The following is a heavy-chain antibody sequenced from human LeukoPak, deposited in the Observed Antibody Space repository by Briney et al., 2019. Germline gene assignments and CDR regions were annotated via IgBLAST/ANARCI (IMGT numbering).Heavy chain of an antibody. Sequence: GGTLRLSCTDSGFTFSSHDMNWVRQAPGKGLEWVSYISSGGYTTRYADSVKGRFTISRDNAKNSLYLQMNSLRAEDTAVYYCAREGSSYAPSEPFYFDYWGQGTLVTVSS. D-gene: IGHD3-10*01. CDR2: ISSGGYTT. J-gene: IGHJ4*02. V-gene: IGHV3-48*03. CDR3: AREGSSYAPSEPFYFDY. CDR1: GFTFSSHD.